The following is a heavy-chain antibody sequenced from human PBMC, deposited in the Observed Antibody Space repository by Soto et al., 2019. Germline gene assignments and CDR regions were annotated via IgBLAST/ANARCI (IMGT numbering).Heavy chain of an antibody. D-gene: IGHD6-19*01. J-gene: IGHJ4*02. V-gene: IGHV1-18*01. Sequence: ASVKVSCKASGYTFTSYGISWVRQAPGQGLEWMGWISAYNGNTNYAQKLQGRVTMTTDTSTSTAYMELRSLRSDDTAVYYCAREVRQRYSSGWFDYWGQGTLVPVSS. CDR1: GYTFTSYG. CDR2: ISAYNGNT. CDR3: AREVRQRYSSGWFDY.